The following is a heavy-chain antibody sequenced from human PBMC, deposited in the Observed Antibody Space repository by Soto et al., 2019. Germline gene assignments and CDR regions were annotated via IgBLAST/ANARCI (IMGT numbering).Heavy chain of an antibody. CDR2: IYWDDDK. D-gene: IGHD3-3*01. V-gene: IGHV2-5*02. CDR3: AHLRFLEWCLDY. J-gene: IGHJ4*02. CDR1: GFSLSTSGVG. Sequence: QITLKESGPTLVKPTQTLTLTCTFSGFSLSTSGVGVGWIRQPPGKALEWLALIYWDDDKRYSPSLKSRLTNTKDTSKSQVVLTVTNMDPVDTATYYCAHLRFLEWCLDYWGQGTLVTVSS.